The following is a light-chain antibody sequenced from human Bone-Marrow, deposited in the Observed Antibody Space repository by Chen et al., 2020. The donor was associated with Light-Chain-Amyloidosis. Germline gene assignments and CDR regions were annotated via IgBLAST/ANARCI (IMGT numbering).Light chain of an antibody. CDR1: SSNLGNNF. CDR3: GGWDSSLAAGV. CDR2: DNN. V-gene: IGLV1-51*01. Sequence: QSVLTQPPSVSAAPGQKVTISCSGSSSNLGNNFVSWYQQLPGKAPKLLIYDNNQRPSGITDRFAGSQSGTAATLGITGLQTGDEAADYSGGWDSSLAAGVFGSGTKVTVL. J-gene: IGLJ1*01.